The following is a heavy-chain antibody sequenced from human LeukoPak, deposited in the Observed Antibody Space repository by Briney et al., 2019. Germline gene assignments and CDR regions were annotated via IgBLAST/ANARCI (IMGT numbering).Heavy chain of an antibody. Sequence: SETLSLTCTVSGGSIRSYYWSWIRQPPGKGLEWTGYIYSSGITDYNPSLKSRVTISEDTSKNQFSLKLSSVTAADTAVYYCARHRGGRFSESYCDYWGQGTLVTVSS. CDR2: IYSSGIT. D-gene: IGHD1-26*01. V-gene: IGHV4-59*08. J-gene: IGHJ4*02. CDR3: ARHRGGRFSESYCDY. CDR1: GGSIRSYY.